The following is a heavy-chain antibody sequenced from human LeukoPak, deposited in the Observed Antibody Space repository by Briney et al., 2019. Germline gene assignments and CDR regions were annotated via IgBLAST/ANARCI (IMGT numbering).Heavy chain of an antibody. V-gene: IGHV1-24*01. Sequence: ASAKVSCKVSGQSLTEISMHWVRQSPGKGLEWVGGYDPEDGKRVYAQNFQGRVTMTEDTSTDTAHMELHSLTSEDTAVYYCASLYCTTSNCYGPYYYYGMDVWGQGTTVTVSS. CDR3: ASLYCTTSNCYGPYYYYGMDV. CDR1: GQSLTEIS. CDR2: YDPEDGKR. J-gene: IGHJ6*02. D-gene: IGHD2-8*01.